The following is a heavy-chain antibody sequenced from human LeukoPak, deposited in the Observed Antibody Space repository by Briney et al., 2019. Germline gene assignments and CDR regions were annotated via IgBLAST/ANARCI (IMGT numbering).Heavy chain of an antibody. J-gene: IGHJ4*02. D-gene: IGHD3-16*01. CDR3: ARFGGGATKDDRLDY. CDR1: GYIFTTYD. CDR2: MNPNTGST. Sequence: ASVKVSCKASGYIFTTYDINWVRLAPGQGLEWMAWMNPNTGSTGFAQKFQGRVTVSRNTDISTAYMELNSLRSEDTAVYYCARFGGGATKDDRLDYWGQGTLVTVSS. V-gene: IGHV1-8*03.